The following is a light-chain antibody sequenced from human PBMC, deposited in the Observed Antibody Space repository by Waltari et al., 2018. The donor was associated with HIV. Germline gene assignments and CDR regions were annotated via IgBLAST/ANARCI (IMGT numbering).Light chain of an antibody. J-gene: IGKJ1*01. V-gene: IGKV1-12*01. CDR1: QGINRW. CDR3: QQANSFPWT. CDR2: AAS. Sequence: DIRMTQSPSFVSASVGDRVTITCRASQGINRWLAWYQQKPGQAPKLLIYAASTLQSGVPSRFSGSGSGTDFTLTISSLQPEDIATYYCQQANSFPWTFGQGTKVEFK.